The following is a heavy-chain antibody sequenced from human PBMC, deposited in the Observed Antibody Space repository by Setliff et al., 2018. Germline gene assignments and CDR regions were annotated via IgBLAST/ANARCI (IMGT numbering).Heavy chain of an antibody. CDR1: DVSISDTTYY. J-gene: IGHJ3*02. Sequence: PSETLSLTCSVSDVSISDTTYYWAWVRQPPGKGLEWIGTVSFFGASYSNPSLRSRLTISLDKSGNRFSLILRSVTAADTAVYYCARGRMRGSCSGPSCTYDPFDIWGQGTPVTVSS. CDR2: VSFFGAS. CDR3: ARGRMRGSCSGPSCTYDPFDI. V-gene: IGHV4-39*07. D-gene: IGHD2-2*01.